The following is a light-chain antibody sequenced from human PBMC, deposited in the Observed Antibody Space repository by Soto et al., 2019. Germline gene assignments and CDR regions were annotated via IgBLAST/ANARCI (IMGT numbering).Light chain of an antibody. CDR1: SSDVGGYNF. CDR2: EVS. V-gene: IGLV2-14*03. J-gene: IGLJ1*01. CDR3: SSYTRSNTYV. Sequence: QSVLTQPASVSGSPGQSITISCTGTSSDVGGYNFVSWYQQHPGKAPKLMIFEVSHRPSGVSDRFSGSKSGNTASLTISGLQAEDEADYYCSSYTRSNTYVFGTGTKLTVL.